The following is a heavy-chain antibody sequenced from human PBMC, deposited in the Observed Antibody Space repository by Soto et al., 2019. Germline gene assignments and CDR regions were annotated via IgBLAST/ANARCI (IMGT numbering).Heavy chain of an antibody. CDR3: ARGSVEVAAEGYYYYYGMDV. Sequence: ASVKVSCKVSGYTLTELSMHWVRQAPGKGLEWMGGFDPEDGETNYAQKFQGRVTMTEDTSTDTAYMELSSLRSEDTAVYYCARGSVEVAAEGYYYYYGMDVWGQGTTVTVSS. CDR2: FDPEDGET. CDR1: GYTLTELS. V-gene: IGHV1-24*01. J-gene: IGHJ6*02. D-gene: IGHD2-15*01.